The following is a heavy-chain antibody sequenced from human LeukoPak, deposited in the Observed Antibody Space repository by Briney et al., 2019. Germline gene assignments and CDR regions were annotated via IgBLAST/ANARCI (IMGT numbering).Heavy chain of an antibody. CDR3: AKAGYTSSWPFDY. V-gene: IGHV3-23*01. Sequence: GGSLRLSCGASGFTFSSNGKSWVRQAPGKGLEWVSAISGSGGTAYYADSVKGRFTISRDNSKNTLYLQMNSLRAEDTALYYCAKAGYTSSWPFDYWGQGTLVTVSS. J-gene: IGHJ4*02. D-gene: IGHD6-13*01. CDR2: ISGSGGTA. CDR1: GFTFSSNG.